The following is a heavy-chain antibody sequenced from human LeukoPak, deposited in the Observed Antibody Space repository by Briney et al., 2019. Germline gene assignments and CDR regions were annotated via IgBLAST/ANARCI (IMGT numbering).Heavy chain of an antibody. CDR2: ISGSGGST. V-gene: IGHV3-23*01. CDR1: GFTFSSYA. J-gene: IGHJ5*02. CDR3: AKEEGWGYCSGGSCYDWFDP. D-gene: IGHD2-15*01. Sequence: GGSLRLSCAASGFTFSSYAMSWVRQAPGKGLEWVSAISGSGGSTYYADSVKGRFTISRDNSKSTLYLQMNSLRAEDTAVYYCAKEEGWGYCSGGSCYDWFDPWGQGTLVTVSS.